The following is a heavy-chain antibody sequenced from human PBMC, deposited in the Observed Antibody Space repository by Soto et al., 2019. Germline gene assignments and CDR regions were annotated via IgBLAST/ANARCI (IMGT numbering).Heavy chain of an antibody. D-gene: IGHD5-12*01. J-gene: IGHJ4*02. CDR2: ISSSSSYI. CDR3: ARDEDGYSGYDFVDY. Sequence: GGSLRLSCAASGFTFSSYSMNWVRQAPGKGLEWVSSISSSSSYIYYADSVKGRFTISRDNAKNSLYLQMNSLRAEDTAVYYCARDEDGYSGYDFVDYWGQGTLVTVSS. CDR1: GFTFSSYS. V-gene: IGHV3-21*01.